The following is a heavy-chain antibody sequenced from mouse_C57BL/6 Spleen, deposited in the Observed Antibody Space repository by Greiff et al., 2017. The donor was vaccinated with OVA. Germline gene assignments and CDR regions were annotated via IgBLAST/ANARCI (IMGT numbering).Heavy chain of an antibody. V-gene: IGHV6-3*01. D-gene: IGHD4-1*01. CDR1: GFTFSNSW. Sequence: EVKLVESGGGLVQPGGSMKLSCVASGFTFSNSWMNWVRQSPEKGLEWVAQIRLKSDNYATHYAESVKGRFTISRDDSKSIVYRQMNNLRAEDTGIYYCTGSWDEEGFDYWRQGTTLTVSS. CDR2: IRLKSDNYAT. CDR3: TGSWDEEGFDY. J-gene: IGHJ2*01.